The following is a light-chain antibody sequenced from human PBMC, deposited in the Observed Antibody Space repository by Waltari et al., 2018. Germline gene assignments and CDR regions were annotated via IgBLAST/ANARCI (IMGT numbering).Light chain of an antibody. CDR2: RSD. J-gene: IGLJ3*02. CDR3: ASWDDSLNGHWV. Sequence: QSVLTQPPSASGTPGQRFPISCSGSYPHIGSNVLNWYPQLPGKAPKLLIYRSDRRPSGVPVRFSGSKSGSSASLAIDGLHSEDEADYYCASWDDSLNGHWVFGGGTKVTVL. CDR1: YPHIGSNV. V-gene: IGLV1-44*01.